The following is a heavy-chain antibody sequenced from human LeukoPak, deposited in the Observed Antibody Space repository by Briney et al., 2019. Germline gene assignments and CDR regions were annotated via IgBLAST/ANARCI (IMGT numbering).Heavy chain of an antibody. Sequence: SETLSLTCAVYGGSFSGYYWSWIRQPPGKGPEWIGEINHSGSTNYNPSLKSRVTISVDTSKKQFSLKLSSVTAADTAVYYCAAGKTLYYGMDVWGQGTTVTVSS. J-gene: IGHJ6*02. CDR1: GGSFSGYY. CDR3: AAGKTLYYGMDV. V-gene: IGHV4-34*01. CDR2: INHSGST.